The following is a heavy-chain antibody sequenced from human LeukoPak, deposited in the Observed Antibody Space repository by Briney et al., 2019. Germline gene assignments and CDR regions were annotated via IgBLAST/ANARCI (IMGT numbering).Heavy chain of an antibody. CDR3: AKTGSCRSTSCYPPFDY. CDR2: ISGDGDST. Sequence: GGSLRLSCAASGFTFHEHAMHWVRQAPGQGLEWVSIISGDGDSTYYADSVKGRFTISRDNSKNSLYLHMDSLRTEDTALYFCAKTGSCRSTSCYPPFDYWGQGALVTVSS. J-gene: IGHJ4*02. CDR1: GFTFHEHA. D-gene: IGHD2-2*01. V-gene: IGHV3-43*02.